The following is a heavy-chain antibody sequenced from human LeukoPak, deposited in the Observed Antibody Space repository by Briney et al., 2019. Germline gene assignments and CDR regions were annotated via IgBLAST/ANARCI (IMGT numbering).Heavy chain of an antibody. J-gene: IGHJ4*02. V-gene: IGHV3-23*01. D-gene: IGHD6-19*01. CDR2: ISGSGGST. CDR3: AKFRGYSSGFLN. CDR1: GFTFSSYA. Sequence: GFLRLSCAASGFTFSSYAMSWVRQAPGKGLEWVSAISGSGGSTYYADSVKGRFTISRDNSKNTLYLQMNSLRAEDTAVYYCAKFRGYSSGFLNWGQGTLVTVSS.